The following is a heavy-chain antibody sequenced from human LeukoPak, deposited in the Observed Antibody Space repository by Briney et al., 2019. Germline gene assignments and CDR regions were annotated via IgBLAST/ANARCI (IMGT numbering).Heavy chain of an antibody. CDR3: ARLQYSFLYGSGSYGVDY. J-gene: IGHJ4*02. CDR1: GFTFSSYA. Sequence: HAGGSLRLSCAASGFTFSSYAMHWVRQAPGKGLEWVAVISYDGSNKYYADSVKGRFTITRDNSKNTLYLQMNSLRAEDTAVYYCARLQYSFLYGSGSYGVDYWGQGTLVTVSS. D-gene: IGHD3-10*01. V-gene: IGHV3-30-3*01. CDR2: ISYDGSNK.